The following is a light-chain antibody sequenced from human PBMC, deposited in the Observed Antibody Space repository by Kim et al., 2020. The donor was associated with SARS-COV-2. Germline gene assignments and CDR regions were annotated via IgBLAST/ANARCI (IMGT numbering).Light chain of an antibody. V-gene: IGLV3-21*04. CDR2: YDS. J-gene: IGLJ3*02. CDR3: QVWDSSSDHPE. CDR1: DIGGKT. Sequence: SYELSQPRSVSVAPGMTARITCGGDDIGGKTVHWYQQKPGQAPVVVIYYDSDRPSGIPERFSGSNSGNMATLTINRVEVGDEADYCCQVWDSSSDHPEFGGGTQLTVL.